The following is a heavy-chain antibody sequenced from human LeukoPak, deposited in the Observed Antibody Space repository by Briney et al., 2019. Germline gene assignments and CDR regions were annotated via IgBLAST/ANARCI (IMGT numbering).Heavy chain of an antibody. V-gene: IGHV3-11*01. J-gene: IGHJ6*02. CDR3: ARGPYCSSTSCYTAYYYYGMDV. CDR1: GFTFSDYY. D-gene: IGHD2-2*02. CDR2: ISSSGSTI. Sequence: NPGGSLRLSCAASGFTFSDYYMSWIRQAPGKGLEGVSYISSSGSTIYYADSVKGRFTISRDNAKNSLYLQMNSLRAEDTAVYYCARGPYCSSTSCYTAYYYYGMDVWGQGTTVTVSS.